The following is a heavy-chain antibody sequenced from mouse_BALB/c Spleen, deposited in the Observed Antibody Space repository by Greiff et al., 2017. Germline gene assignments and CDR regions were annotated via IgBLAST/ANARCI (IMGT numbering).Heavy chain of an antibody. CDR1: GFNIKDYY. CDR3: NGIYGNSYYYAMDY. J-gene: IGHJ4*01. Sequence: EVMLVESGAELVRSGASVKLSCTASGFNIKDYYMHWVKQRPEQGLEWIGWIDPENGDTEYAPKFQGKATMTADTSSNTAYLQLSSLTSEDTAVYYCNGIYGNSYYYAMDYWGQGTSVTVSS. CDR2: IDPENGDT. V-gene: IGHV14-4*02. D-gene: IGHD2-1*01.